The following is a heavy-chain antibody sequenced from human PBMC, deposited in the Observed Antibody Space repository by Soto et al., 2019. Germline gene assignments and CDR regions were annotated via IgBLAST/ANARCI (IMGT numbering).Heavy chain of an antibody. CDR3: STLYHFSSVPVLLNY. V-gene: IGHV3-15*01. CDR1: EFTFSNAW. J-gene: IGHJ4*02. Sequence: GGSLRLSCAASEFTFSNAWMSWVRQAPGKGLEWVGRIKKRTVGGSSNYGARGKSRFTVSRDGSKNTVYLQMNSLKSEDTAVHYCSTLYHFSSVPVLLNYWGQGALVTVSS. D-gene: IGHD3-3*01. CDR2: IKKRTVGGSS.